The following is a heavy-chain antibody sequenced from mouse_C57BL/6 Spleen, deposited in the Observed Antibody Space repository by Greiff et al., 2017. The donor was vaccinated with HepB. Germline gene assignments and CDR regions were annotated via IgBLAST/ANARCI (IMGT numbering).Heavy chain of an antibody. V-gene: IGHV6-3*01. CDR2: IRLKSDNYAT. CDR3: TGSSSYFDY. J-gene: IGHJ2*01. D-gene: IGHD1-1*01. CDR1: GFTFSNYW. Sequence: EVMLVESGGGLVQPGGSMKLSCVASGFTFSNYWMNWVRQSPEKGLEWVAQIRLKSDNYATHYAESVKGRFTISRDDSKSSVYLQMNNLRAEDTGIYYCTGSSSYFDYWGQGTTLTVSS.